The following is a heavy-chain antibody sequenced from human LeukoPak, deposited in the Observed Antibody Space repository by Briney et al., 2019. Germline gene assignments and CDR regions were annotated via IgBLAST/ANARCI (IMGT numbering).Heavy chain of an antibody. D-gene: IGHD6-19*01. J-gene: IGHJ5*02. CDR2: INHSGST. V-gene: IGHV4-34*01. Sequence: SETLSLTCAVYGGSFSGYYWSWIRQPPGKGLEWIGEINHSGSTNYNPSLKSRVTISVDTSKNQFSLRLSSVTAADTAVYYCARGAGKGNWFDPWGQGTLVTVSS. CDR1: GGSFSGYY. CDR3: ARGAGKGNWFDP.